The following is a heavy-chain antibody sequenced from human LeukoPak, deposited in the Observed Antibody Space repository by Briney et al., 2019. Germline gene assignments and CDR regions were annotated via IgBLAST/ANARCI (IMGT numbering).Heavy chain of an antibody. Sequence: GGSLRLSCAASGFTFSSYVVNWVRQAPGKGLQWVSAISGSGSKTYYADSVKGRFTISRDNSKNTLYLQMNSLRAEDTAAYYCAKSFGDSTGYYHFDFWGQGTLVTVSS. V-gene: IGHV3-23*01. J-gene: IGHJ4*02. CDR2: ISGSGSKT. D-gene: IGHD3-22*01. CDR3: AKSFGDSTGYYHFDF. CDR1: GFTFSSYV.